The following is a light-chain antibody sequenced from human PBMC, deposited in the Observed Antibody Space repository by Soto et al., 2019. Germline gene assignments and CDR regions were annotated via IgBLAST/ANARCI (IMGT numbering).Light chain of an antibody. CDR2: AAS. CDR1: QSISNY. J-gene: IGKJ1*01. V-gene: IGKV1-39*01. Sequence: IRMTQSPSSLSASVGQRVTITCRASQSISNYLNWYQQKPGKAPKVLIFAASILQSGVPSRFSGSGSGTDFTLTISSLQPEDFAAYYCQQTYSSPPTFGQGTKVDIK. CDR3: QQTYSSPPT.